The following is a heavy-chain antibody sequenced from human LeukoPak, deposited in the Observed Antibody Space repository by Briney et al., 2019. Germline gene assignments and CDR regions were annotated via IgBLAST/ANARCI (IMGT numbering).Heavy chain of an antibody. Sequence: SETLSLTCAVSGGSISSTKWWSWVRQSPEKGLEWIGEVYHSGSTNYNPSLESRVTMSVDKAKNQFALKMTSLTAADTAVYYCASGYFTFDSWGQGTLVTVSS. D-gene: IGHD1-1*01. CDR1: GGSISSTKW. CDR3: ASGYFTFDS. J-gene: IGHJ4*02. V-gene: IGHV4-4*02. CDR2: VYHSGST.